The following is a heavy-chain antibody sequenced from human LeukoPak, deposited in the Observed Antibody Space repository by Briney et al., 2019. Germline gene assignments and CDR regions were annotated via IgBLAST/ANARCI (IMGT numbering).Heavy chain of an antibody. CDR1: GGSISSSSYY. V-gene: IGHV4-39*07. J-gene: IGHJ5*02. CDR2: IYYSGST. CDR3: ARDETSDWFDP. Sequence: SETPSLTCTVSGGSISSSSYYWGWIRQPPGKGLEWIGSIYYSGSTYYNPSLKSRVTISVDTSKNQFSLKLSSVTAADTAVYYCARDETSDWFDPWGQGTLVTVSS.